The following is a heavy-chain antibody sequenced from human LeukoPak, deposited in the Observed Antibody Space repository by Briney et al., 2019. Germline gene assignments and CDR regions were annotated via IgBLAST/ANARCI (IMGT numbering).Heavy chain of an antibody. V-gene: IGHV3-30-3*01. J-gene: IGHJ4*02. D-gene: IGHD2-15*01. Sequence: GRSLRLSCAASGFTFSSYAMHWVRQAPGKGLGWVAVISYDGSNKYYADSVKGRFTISRDNSKNTLYLQMNSLRAEDTAVYYCARGGRVVLYYFDYWGQGTLVTVSS. CDR2: ISYDGSNK. CDR3: ARGGRVVLYYFDY. CDR1: GFTFSSYA.